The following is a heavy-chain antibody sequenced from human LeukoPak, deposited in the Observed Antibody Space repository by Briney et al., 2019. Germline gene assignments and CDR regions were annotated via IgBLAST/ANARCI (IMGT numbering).Heavy chain of an antibody. CDR1: GFTFSSYW. CDR2: INSDGSGT. D-gene: IGHD2-2*01. CDR3: AKALGYCSSTSCMGYMDV. Sequence: GGSLRLSCAASGFTFSSYWMHWVRQAPGKGLVWVSRINSDGSGTSYADSVKGRFTISRDNAKNTLYLQMNSLRAEDTAVYYCAKALGYCSSTSCMGYMDVWGKGTTVTVSS. V-gene: IGHV3-74*01. J-gene: IGHJ6*03.